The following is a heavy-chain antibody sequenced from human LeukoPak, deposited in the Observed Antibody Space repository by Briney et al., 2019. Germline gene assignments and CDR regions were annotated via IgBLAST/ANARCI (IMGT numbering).Heavy chain of an antibody. D-gene: IGHD6-19*01. J-gene: IGHJ3*02. Sequence: PGGSLRLSCAASAFTFSSYWMSWVRQAPGNGLEWVANIDQDGSEKYYVESMKGRITISRDTAKNSLYLQMNSLRAEDTAVYYCARHSSGDAFDIWGQGTMVTVSS. V-gene: IGHV3-7*04. CDR1: AFTFSSYW. CDR3: ARHSSGDAFDI. CDR2: IDQDGSEK.